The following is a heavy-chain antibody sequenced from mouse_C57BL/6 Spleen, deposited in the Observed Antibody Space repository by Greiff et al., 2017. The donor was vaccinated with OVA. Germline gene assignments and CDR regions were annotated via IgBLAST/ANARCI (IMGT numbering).Heavy chain of an antibody. Sequence: QVQLKESGPGLVEPSQSLSITCTVSGFSLTSYCVSWVRQPPGKGLEWLGVIWGDGGTNSHSTLISRLIIRKNNAKSQVFLKLNSLQTDDTATYYCAKPYDYDNAMDYWGQGTSVTVSS. CDR1: GFSLTSYC. CDR2: IWGDGGT. J-gene: IGHJ4*01. CDR3: AKPYDYDNAMDY. D-gene: IGHD2-4*01. V-gene: IGHV2-3*01.